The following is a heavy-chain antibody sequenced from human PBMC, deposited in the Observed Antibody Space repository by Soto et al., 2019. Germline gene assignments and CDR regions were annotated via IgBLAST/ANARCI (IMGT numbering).Heavy chain of an antibody. D-gene: IGHD3-22*01. CDR3: ARDPNYYDSSGFDY. J-gene: IGHJ4*01. CDR1: GGSISSPKW. V-gene: IGHV4-4*02. Sequence: SETLSLTCAVSGGSISSPKWWSWVRQSPGKGLEWIGEVDHSGWTNFNPSLKSRVTISVDTSTNQFSLKLISVTAADTAVYYCARDPNYYDSSGFDYWGHGTLVTVSS. CDR2: VDHSGWT.